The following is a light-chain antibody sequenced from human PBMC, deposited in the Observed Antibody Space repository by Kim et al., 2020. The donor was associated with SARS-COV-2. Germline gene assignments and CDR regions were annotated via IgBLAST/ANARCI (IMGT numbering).Light chain of an antibody. CDR2: DVS. J-gene: IGLJ1*01. CDR1: SSDVGRYKY. V-gene: IGLV2-14*01. CDR3: SSYASSRSYV. Sequence: QSALTQPASVSGSPGQSITISCTGTSSDVGRYKYVSWYQQHPGKAPKLMIYDVSERPSGVSNRFSGSKSGNTASLTISGLQAEDEANYYCSSYASSRSYVFGTKSKVNLL.